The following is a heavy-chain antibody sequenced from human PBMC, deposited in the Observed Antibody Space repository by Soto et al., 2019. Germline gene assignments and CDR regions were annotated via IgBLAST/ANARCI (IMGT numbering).Heavy chain of an antibody. D-gene: IGHD3-16*01. Sequence: EVQLLESGGDVVRPGGSLRLSCAASGFTFSSYAMGWVRQAPGKGLEWVAGVSRAGTYTFYADSVRGRFYISRENSRDTVDLYMNALKGDDSAVYFCVKYTVTEDLGESWVQGTLVSVSS. V-gene: IGHV3-23*01. CDR3: VKYTVTEDLGES. J-gene: IGHJ5*02. CDR2: VSRAGTYT. CDR1: GFTFSSYA.